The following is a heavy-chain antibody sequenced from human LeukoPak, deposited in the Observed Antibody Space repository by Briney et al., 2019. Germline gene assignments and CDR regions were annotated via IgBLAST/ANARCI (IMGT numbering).Heavy chain of an antibody. D-gene: IGHD2-21*01. Sequence: SETLSLTCFVSGGSIDSTTYYWGWIRQPPGKGLEWIGSVYTSGDTYYNPSLESRVTMSIDTSRNQFSLKLTSVTAADTAVYYCARDSRAYCGGDCYSSGWLDPWGQGTLVTVSS. CDR3: ARDSRAYCGGDCYSSGWLDP. J-gene: IGHJ5*02. CDR2: VYTSGDT. CDR1: GGSIDSTTYY. V-gene: IGHV4-39*02.